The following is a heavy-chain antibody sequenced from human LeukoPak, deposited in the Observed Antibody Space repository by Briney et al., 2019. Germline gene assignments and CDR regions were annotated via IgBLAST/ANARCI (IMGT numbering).Heavy chain of an antibody. CDR3: ATSESQTRFDY. Sequence: PGASLKISCKGSGYSFTTYWIGWVSQMPGKDLEWIGIIFPGDSDTTYSPSLQGQVTISADKSINTAYLQWSSLTAADTAMYYCATSESQTRFDYRGQGTPVTVFS. CDR2: IFPGDSDT. D-gene: IGHD1/OR15-1a*01. CDR1: GYSFTTYW. J-gene: IGHJ4*02. V-gene: IGHV5-51*01.